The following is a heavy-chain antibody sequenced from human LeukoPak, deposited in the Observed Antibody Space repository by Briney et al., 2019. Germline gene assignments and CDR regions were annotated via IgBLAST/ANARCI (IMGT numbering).Heavy chain of an antibody. CDR3: ARDYPIVVVPADIQNWFDP. D-gene: IGHD2-2*02. Sequence: PSETLSLTCTVSGGSISSYYWSWIRQPAGKGLEWIGRIYTSGSTNYNPSLKSRVTMSVDTSRNQFSLKLSSVTAADTAVYYCARDYPIVVVPADIQNWFDPWGQGTLVTVSS. CDR1: GGSISSYY. CDR2: IYTSGST. J-gene: IGHJ5*02. V-gene: IGHV4-4*07.